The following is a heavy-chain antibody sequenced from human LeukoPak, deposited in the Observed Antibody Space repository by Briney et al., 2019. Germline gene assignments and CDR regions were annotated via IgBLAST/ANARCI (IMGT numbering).Heavy chain of an antibody. D-gene: IGHD3-10*01. CDR2: ISGSGGST. Sequence: GGSLRLSCAASGFTFSSYAMSWVRQAPGKGLEWVSAISGSGGSTYYADSVKGRFTISRDNSKNTLHLQMNSLRAEDTAVYYCAKDQGVLLWFGELLDDAFDIWGQGTMVTVSS. CDR3: AKDQGVLLWFGELLDDAFDI. J-gene: IGHJ3*02. CDR1: GFTFSSYA. V-gene: IGHV3-23*01.